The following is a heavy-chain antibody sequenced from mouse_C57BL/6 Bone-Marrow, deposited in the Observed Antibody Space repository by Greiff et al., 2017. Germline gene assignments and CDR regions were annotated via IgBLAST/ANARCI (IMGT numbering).Heavy chain of an antibody. CDR2: INYDGSST. CDR1: GFTFSDYY. CDR3: ARVYEYDLYYAKDY. V-gene: IGHV5-16*01. D-gene: IGHD2-4*01. Sequence: EVKLVESEGGLVQPGSSMKLSCTASGFTFSDYYMAWVRQVPEKGLEWVANINYDGSSTYYLDSLKSRFIISRDNAKNILYLQMSSLKSEDTATYYCARVYEYDLYYAKDYGGQGTSVTVSA. J-gene: IGHJ4*01.